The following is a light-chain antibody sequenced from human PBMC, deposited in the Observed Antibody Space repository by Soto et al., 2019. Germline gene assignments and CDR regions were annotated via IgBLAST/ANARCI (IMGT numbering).Light chain of an antibody. Sequence: EIVMTQSPATLSVSPGERAILSCSASQSIRTNVAWDQQIPGQAPRLLIYGASTRAPDIPARLSGSGSGTDFTITISSVQSDDFAIYCGQQDNHWTSICFGHGTRL. CDR2: GAS. V-gene: IGKV3-15*01. J-gene: IGKJ5*01. CDR1: QSIRTN. CDR3: QQDNHWTSIC.